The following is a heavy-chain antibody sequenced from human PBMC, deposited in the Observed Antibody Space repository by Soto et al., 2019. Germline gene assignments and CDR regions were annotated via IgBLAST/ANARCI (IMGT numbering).Heavy chain of an antibody. CDR2: INYRGSS. Sequence: SETLSLTCTVSGGSISSGGYYWTWIRQTPGKGLEWIGEINYRGSSYYNPSLESRISMAVDTSKNQFSLKLRSVTAADTAVYFCVRGQPHRITIFEVVIRSYDYGMDVWGQGTTVTVSS. CDR3: VRGQPHRITIFEVVIRSYDYGMDV. J-gene: IGHJ6*02. V-gene: IGHV4-39*07. D-gene: IGHD3-3*02. CDR1: GGSISSGGYY.